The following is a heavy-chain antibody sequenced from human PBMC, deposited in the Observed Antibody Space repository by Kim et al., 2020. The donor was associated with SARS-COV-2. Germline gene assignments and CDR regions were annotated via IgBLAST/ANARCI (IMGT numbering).Heavy chain of an antibody. Sequence: GGSLRLSCAASGFTFSANWLHWVRQVQGKGLVWVSRINPYGRLTTSADSVRGRFPISRANATTRLYLQINSLKAKATARYSCVGGLGDSWGLGALAT. D-gene: IGHD1-26*01. CDR2: INPYGRLT. V-gene: IGHV3-74*01. CDR3: VGGLGDS. CDR1: GFTFSANW. J-gene: IGHJ1*01.